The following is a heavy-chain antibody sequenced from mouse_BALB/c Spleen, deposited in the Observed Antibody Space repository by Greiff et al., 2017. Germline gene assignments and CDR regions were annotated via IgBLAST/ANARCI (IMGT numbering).Heavy chain of an antibody. CDR2: IRLKSNNYAT. D-gene: IGHD4-1*01. J-gene: IGHJ4*01. V-gene: IGHV6-6*02. CDR1: GFTFSNYW. Sequence: EVQLVESGGGLVQPGGSMKLSCVASGFTFSNYWMNWVRQSPEKGLEWVAEIRLKSNNYATHYAESVKGRFTISRDDSKSSVYLQMNNLRAEDTGIYYCTRANWDDYAMDYWGQGTSVTVSS. CDR3: TRANWDDYAMDY.